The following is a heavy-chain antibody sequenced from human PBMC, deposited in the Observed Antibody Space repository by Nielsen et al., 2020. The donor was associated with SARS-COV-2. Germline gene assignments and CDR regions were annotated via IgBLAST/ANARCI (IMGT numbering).Heavy chain of an antibody. D-gene: IGHD3-10*01. J-gene: IGHJ4*02. CDR1: GFSLSTSGLG. CDR3: ARRYGSGSYYPLHFDY. V-gene: IGHV2-5*02. Sequence: SGPTLVKTTQTLTLTCTFSGFSLSTSGLGVGWTRQPTGKTLEWLSLIYWDDDKSSSPSLKSRLTITKDTSKNQVVLTMTNMDPVDTATYYCARRYGSGSYYPLHFDYWGQGTLVTVSS. CDR2: IYWDDDK.